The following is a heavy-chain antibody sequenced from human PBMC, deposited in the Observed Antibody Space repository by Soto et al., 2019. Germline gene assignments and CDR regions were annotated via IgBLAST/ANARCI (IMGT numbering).Heavy chain of an antibody. CDR1: GGSISSYY. V-gene: IGHV4-59*08. D-gene: IGHD3-9*01. Sequence: SETLSLTCTVSGGSISSYYWSWIRQPPGKGLEWIVYIYYSGSTNYNPSLKSRVTISVDTSKNQFSLKLSSVTAADTAVYYCARGGRYDILTGYYNLFDYWGQGTLVTVSS. CDR3: ARGGRYDILTGYYNLFDY. CDR2: IYYSGST. J-gene: IGHJ4*02.